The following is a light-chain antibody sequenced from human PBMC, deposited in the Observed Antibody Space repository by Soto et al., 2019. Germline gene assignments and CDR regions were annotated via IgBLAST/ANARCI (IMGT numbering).Light chain of an antibody. CDR2: EVS. J-gene: IGLJ2*01. Sequence: LTQPASVSGSPGQSITISCTATSSDVGGYNYVSWYQQHPGKAPKLMIYEVSNRPSGVSNRFSGSKSGNTASLTISGLQAEDEADYYCSSYTSSSTVVFGGGTKLTVL. CDR3: SSYTSSSTVV. V-gene: IGLV2-14*01. CDR1: SSDVGGYNY.